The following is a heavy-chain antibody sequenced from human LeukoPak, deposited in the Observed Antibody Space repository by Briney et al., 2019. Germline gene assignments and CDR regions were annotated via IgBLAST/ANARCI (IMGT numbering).Heavy chain of an antibody. Sequence: GGSLRLSCAASGFTFRSAWMSWVRQAPTKGLEWVGRIKSNADDGTIDYAAPVKGRFTISRDDSKNTLYLEMKSLKPEDTAVYYCRGSLRDYWGQGTLVTVSS. CDR2: IKSNADDGTI. CDR3: RGSLRDY. CDR1: GFTFRSAW. J-gene: IGHJ4*02. D-gene: IGHD2-15*01. V-gene: IGHV3-15*01.